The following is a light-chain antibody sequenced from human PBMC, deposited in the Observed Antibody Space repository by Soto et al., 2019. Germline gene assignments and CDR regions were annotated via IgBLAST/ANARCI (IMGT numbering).Light chain of an antibody. CDR1: QIISSW. Sequence: DIQMTQSPSTLSASVGDSVTITGRASQIISSWLAWYQQKPGKGPKLVIYKATSLESGVPSRFSGSGSGTECTLTISSLQPDDFATYYCQQYNSYPFPFGPGNKVDIK. CDR3: QQYNSYPFP. J-gene: IGKJ3*01. V-gene: IGKV1-5*03. CDR2: KAT.